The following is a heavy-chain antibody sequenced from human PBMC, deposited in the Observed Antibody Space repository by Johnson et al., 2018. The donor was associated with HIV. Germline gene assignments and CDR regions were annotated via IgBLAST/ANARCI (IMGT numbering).Heavy chain of an antibody. V-gene: IGHV3-30*03. J-gene: IGHJ3*02. CDR2: ISSGGSNK. CDR1: GFTVSSNY. CDR3: ARDFGLEWELDGAFDI. Sequence: QVHLVESGGGLIQPGGSLRLSCAASGFTVSSNYMSWVRQAPGKGLEWVAVISSGGSNKYYADSVKGRFTISRDNSKNTLYLQMNSLRAEDTALYYCARDFGLEWELDGAFDIWGQGTMVTVSS. D-gene: IGHD1-26*01.